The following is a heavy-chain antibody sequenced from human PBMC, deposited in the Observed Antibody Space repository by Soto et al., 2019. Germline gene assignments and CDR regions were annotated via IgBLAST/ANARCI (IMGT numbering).Heavy chain of an antibody. CDR1: GFTFSSYN. CDR3: ARDRNGDYVDYFDY. J-gene: IGHJ4*02. V-gene: IGHV3-48*01. Sequence: EVQLVESGGGLVQPGGSLRLSCAASGFTFSSYNMNWVRQAPGKGLEWASYISSSSTTIYYADSVKGRFTISRDNAKNSLYLQMNSLRADDTAVYYCARDRNGDYVDYFDYWGQGTLVTVSS. D-gene: IGHD4-17*01. CDR2: ISSSSTTI.